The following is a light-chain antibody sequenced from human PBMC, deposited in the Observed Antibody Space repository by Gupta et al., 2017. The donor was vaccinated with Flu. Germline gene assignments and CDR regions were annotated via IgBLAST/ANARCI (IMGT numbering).Light chain of an antibody. CDR3: QQSDSTLT. CDR2: AAS. J-gene: IGKJ3*01. CDR1: QSISSY. V-gene: IGKV1-39*01. Sequence: DIRMPQSPSSLSASVGDRVTITCRASQSISSYLNWYQQKPGKAPKLLSYAASSLQSGVPSRFSGSGSGTDFTLTISSLQPEDFATYYCQQSDSTLTFGPGTKVDIK.